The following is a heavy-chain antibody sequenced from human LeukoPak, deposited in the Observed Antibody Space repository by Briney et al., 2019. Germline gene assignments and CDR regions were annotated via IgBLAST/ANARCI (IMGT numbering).Heavy chain of an antibody. Sequence: SGPTQVKPIQTLTLTCTFSGFSLSTSGVGVGWIRQPPRKALEWLALIYWDDDKRYSPSLKSRLTITKDTSKNQVVLTLTNMDPVDTATYYCARGSVASAGSYFDYWGQGTLVTVSS. CDR2: IYWDDDK. D-gene: IGHD6-13*01. CDR1: GFSLSTSGVG. J-gene: IGHJ4*02. CDR3: ARGSVASAGSYFDY. V-gene: IGHV2-5*02.